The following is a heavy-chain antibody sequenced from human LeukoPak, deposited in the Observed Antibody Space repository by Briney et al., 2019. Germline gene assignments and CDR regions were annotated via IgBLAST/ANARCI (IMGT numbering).Heavy chain of an antibody. CDR2: IYSDNT. V-gene: IGHV3-53*01. CDR3: AKPVVRRLNWFDP. Sequence: GGSLRLSCTVSGFTVSSNSMSWVRQAPGKGLEWVSFIYSDNTHYPDSVKGRFTISRDNSKNTLYLQMNSLRAEDTAVYYCAKPVVRRLNWFDPWGQGTLVTVSS. J-gene: IGHJ5*02. CDR1: GFTVSSNS. D-gene: IGHD4-23*01.